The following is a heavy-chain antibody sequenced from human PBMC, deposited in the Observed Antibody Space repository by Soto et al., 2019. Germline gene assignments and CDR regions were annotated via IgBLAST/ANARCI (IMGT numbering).Heavy chain of an antibody. Sequence: PSETLSLTCAVSGGSMSSGGYSWSWIRQPPGKGMEWIGYIYNNGSPYYKKSLKSRVTISVDRSKNQFSLKLSSVTAADTAVYYCARVPDVWGQGTTVTVSS. CDR2: IYNNGSP. CDR3: ARVPDV. V-gene: IGHV4-30-2*01. CDR1: GGSMSSGGYS. J-gene: IGHJ6*02.